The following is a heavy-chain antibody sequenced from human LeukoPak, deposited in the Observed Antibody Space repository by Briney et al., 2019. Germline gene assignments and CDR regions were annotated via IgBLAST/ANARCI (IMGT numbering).Heavy chain of an antibody. V-gene: IGHV1-46*01. CDR3: ARGGPHTVDF. J-gene: IGHJ4*02. Sequence: GASVKVPCKASGYTFTGYYMQWGRQAPGQGLEWMGIINPSGGSTSYAQKFQGRVTMTRDTSTSTVYMELSSLRSEDTALYYCARGGPHTVDFWGQGTLVTVSS. CDR1: GYTFTGYY. CDR2: INPSGGST. D-gene: IGHD4-17*01.